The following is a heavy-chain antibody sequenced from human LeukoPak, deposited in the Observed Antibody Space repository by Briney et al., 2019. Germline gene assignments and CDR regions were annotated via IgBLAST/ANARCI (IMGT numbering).Heavy chain of an antibody. D-gene: IGHD3-22*01. J-gene: IGHJ4*02. Sequence: PSETLSLTCAVYGGTISSSHYYWAWVRQPPGKGLEWIGSISYPGTTYSNPSLKSRVTMSVDTSKNHFSLKLTSVTAADTAVYFCARYLYYYESDGFYHAAPFDYWGQGTLVAVSS. CDR2: ISYPGTT. V-gene: IGHV4-39*01. CDR3: ARYLYYYESDGFYHAAPFDY. CDR1: GGTISSSHYY.